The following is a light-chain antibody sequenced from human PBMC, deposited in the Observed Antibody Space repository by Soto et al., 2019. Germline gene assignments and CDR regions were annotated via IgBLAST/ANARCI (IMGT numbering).Light chain of an antibody. CDR3: QQYNSYRSIT. J-gene: IGKJ5*01. CDR1: QTISSW. CDR2: KAS. V-gene: IGKV1-5*03. Sequence: DIQMTQSPSTLSGSVGDRFTITCRASQTISSWLAWYQQKPGKAPKLLIYKASTLKSGVPSRFSGSGSGTEFTLTISSLQPDDFATYYCQQYNSYRSITFGQGTRLEI.